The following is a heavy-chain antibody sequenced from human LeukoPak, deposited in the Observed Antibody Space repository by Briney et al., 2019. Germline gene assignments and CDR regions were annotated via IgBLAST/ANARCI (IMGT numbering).Heavy chain of an antibody. CDR3: AREQDIVATTIPYYFDY. Sequence: SETLSLTCAVYGGSFSGYYWSWIRQPPGKGLEWIGEINHSGSTNYNPSLKSRVTISVDTSKNQFSLKLSSVTAADTAVYYCAREQDIVATTIPYYFDYWGQGTLVTVSS. J-gene: IGHJ4*02. V-gene: IGHV4-34*01. CDR1: GGSFSGYY. CDR2: INHSGST. D-gene: IGHD5-12*01.